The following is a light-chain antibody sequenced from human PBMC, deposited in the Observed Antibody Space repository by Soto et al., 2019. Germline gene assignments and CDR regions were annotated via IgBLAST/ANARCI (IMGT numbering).Light chain of an antibody. J-gene: IGKJ5*01. CDR2: AAS. CDR3: QQYLIYST. CDR1: QGISSW. Sequence: IHLTQSPSSVSASVGYIVTITCRASQGISSWLAWYQQKPGKAPKLLIYAASSLQSGVPSRFSGSGSGTDFTLTISSLQPDDFATYFCQQYLIYSTFGQGGLLEIK. V-gene: IGKV1-12*01.